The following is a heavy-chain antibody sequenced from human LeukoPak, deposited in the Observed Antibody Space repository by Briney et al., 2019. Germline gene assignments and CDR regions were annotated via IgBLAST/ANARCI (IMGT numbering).Heavy chain of an antibody. J-gene: IGHJ4*02. CDR2: INHSGST. CDR1: GETFIHNF. CDR3: ARAMVYFRGSIAVPGTIDY. Sequence: PSETLSLTCAVYGETFIHNFWTWIRQPPGKGLEWIGQINHSGSTYYNPSLNSRVTILVDTSKNQFSLKLTSVTAADTAVYYCARAMVYFRGSIAVPGTIDYWGQGIMVSVSS. V-gene: IGHV4-34*01. D-gene: IGHD6-19*01.